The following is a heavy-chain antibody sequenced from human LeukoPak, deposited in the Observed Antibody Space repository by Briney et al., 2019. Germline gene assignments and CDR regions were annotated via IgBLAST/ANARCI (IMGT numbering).Heavy chain of an antibody. J-gene: IGHJ3*01. CDR1: GFTFSRHG. D-gene: IGHD1-26*01. V-gene: IGHV3-33*01. Sequence: GTSLRLSCGASGFTFSRHGMHWVRQAPGKGLEWVAVIWYDGSKTYYADSVKGRFTISRDNSKNTLYLQMNSLSAEDTAVYYCVRLSTFKVGSTAYGAFDLWGQGTMVTVSS. CDR3: VRLSTFKVGSTAYGAFDL. CDR2: IWYDGSKT.